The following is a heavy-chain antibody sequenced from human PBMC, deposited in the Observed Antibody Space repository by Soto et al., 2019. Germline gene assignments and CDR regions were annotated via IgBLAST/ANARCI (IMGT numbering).Heavy chain of an antibody. J-gene: IGHJ4*02. D-gene: IGHD3-22*01. Sequence: SETLSLTCTVSGGSISNYYWSWIRQPPGRGLEWIGHIFYSGSTNYNPALKSRVTISVDTSKSQFSLKLSSVTAADTAVYYCARLGGYYQAFDQWGQGSLVIVSS. CDR2: IFYSGST. V-gene: IGHV4-59*01. CDR3: ARLGGYYQAFDQ. CDR1: GGSISNYY.